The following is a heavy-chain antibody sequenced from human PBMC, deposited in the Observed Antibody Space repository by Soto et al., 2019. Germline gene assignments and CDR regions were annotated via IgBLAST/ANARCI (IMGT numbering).Heavy chain of an antibody. J-gene: IGHJ6*02. CDR2: INHSGST. D-gene: IGHD6-13*01. CDR3: ARGFHLAAAGTLYYGMDV. V-gene: IGHV4-34*01. Sequence: SETLSLTCAVYGGSFSGYYWSWIRQPPGKGLEWIGEINHSGSTNYNPSLKSRVTISVDTSKNQFSLKLSSVTAADTAVHYCARGFHLAAAGTLYYGMDVWGQGTTVTVSS. CDR1: GGSFSGYY.